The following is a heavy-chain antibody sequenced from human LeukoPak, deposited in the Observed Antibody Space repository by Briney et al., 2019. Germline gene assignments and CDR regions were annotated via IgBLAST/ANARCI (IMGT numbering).Heavy chain of an antibody. CDR2: INWNGGGT. J-gene: IGHJ4*02. D-gene: IGHD2-2*01. V-gene: IGHV3-20*04. CDR3: ARVRYCSNTSCYGTDY. CDR1: GFSFDHNA. Sequence: GGSLRFSCVASGFSFDHNAMSWVRQAPGKGLEWVSGINWNGGGTGYADSVKGRFTISRDNAKNSLYLQMNSLRVEDTALYYCARVRYCSNTSCYGTDYWGQGTLVTVSS.